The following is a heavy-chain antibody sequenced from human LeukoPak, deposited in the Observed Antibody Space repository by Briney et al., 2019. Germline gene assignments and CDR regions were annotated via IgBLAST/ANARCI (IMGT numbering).Heavy chain of an antibody. CDR1: GGTFSSYA. D-gene: IGHD3-22*01. CDR3: ARDQDSSGYYLFDY. CDR2: IIPIFGTA. Sequence: GASVKVSCKASGGTFSSYAISWVRQAPGRGLEWMGGIIPIFGTANYAQKFQGRVTITADESTSTAYMELSSLRSEDTAVYHCARDQDSSGYYLFDYWGQGTLVTVSS. V-gene: IGHV1-69*01. J-gene: IGHJ4*02.